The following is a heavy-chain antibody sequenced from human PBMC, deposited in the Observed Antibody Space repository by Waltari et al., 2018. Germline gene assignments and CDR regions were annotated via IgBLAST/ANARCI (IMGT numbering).Heavy chain of an antibody. D-gene: IGHD3-10*01. CDR2: IYPGDSDT. CDR3: ARHFTHLDYYGSGRPIDY. J-gene: IGHJ4*02. CDR1: GYSFTSYW. V-gene: IGHV5-51*01. Sequence: EVQLVQSGAEVKKPGESLKISCKGSGYSFTSYWIDWVRQMPGKGLEWMGIIYPGDSDTRYSPSFQGQVTISADKSISTAYLQWSSLKASDTAMYYCARHFTHLDYYGSGRPIDYWGQGTLVTVSS.